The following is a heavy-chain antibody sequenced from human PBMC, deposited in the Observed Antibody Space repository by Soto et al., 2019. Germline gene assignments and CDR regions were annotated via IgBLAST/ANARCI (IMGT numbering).Heavy chain of an antibody. V-gene: IGHV3-30*03. CDR1: GFNFRTYG. Sequence: QVQLVESGGGVVQPGRSLRLSCAASGFNFRTYGIHWFRQAPGKGLEWVALISNDGSHSYYAHSVKGRFTTSRDNSQNKAFLQVNSLRADDTAVYFCARGTDYADLGNAEYFHPWGQGTLVTVSS. J-gene: IGHJ1*01. CDR3: ARGTDYADLGNAEYFHP. D-gene: IGHD4-17*01. CDR2: ISNDGSHS.